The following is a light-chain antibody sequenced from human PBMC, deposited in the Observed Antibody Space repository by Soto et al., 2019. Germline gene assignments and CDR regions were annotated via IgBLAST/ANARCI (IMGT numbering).Light chain of an antibody. CDR1: QSVSSNN. Sequence: EIVLTQSPGTLSLSPGERATLSFRASQSVSSNNLAWYQQRPGQAPRVVIYGASTRATGIPERFSGSGSGTDFTLTISRLEPEDFAVYYSQQYGRSPFTFGPGTKVDIK. CDR2: GAS. CDR3: QQYGRSPFT. V-gene: IGKV3-20*01. J-gene: IGKJ3*01.